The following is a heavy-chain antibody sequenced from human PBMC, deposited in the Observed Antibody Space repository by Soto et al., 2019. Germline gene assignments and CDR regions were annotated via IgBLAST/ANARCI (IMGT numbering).Heavy chain of an antibody. CDR1: GGSFSNNY. CDR2: ISPSGTT. D-gene: IGHD3-10*01. CDR3: ATSRWVGTQPEI. V-gene: IGHV4-34*01. Sequence: SDTLSLTCTVYGGSFSNNYWTWFRQPPGKGLEWIGEISPSGTTKYIPSLKRRGTISVDTSRKQSFLKVTSVSAADTGVYYCATSRWVGTQPEIWGPGILDTVSS. J-gene: IGHJ4*02.